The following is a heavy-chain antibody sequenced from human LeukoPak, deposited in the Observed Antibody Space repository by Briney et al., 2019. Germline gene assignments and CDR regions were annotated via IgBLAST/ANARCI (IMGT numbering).Heavy chain of an antibody. CDR3: AREHHNLSERLLDV. CDR1: DGSISYDY. J-gene: IGHJ6*04. Sequence: PSATLSLTCTVVDGSISYDYWTWLRQPAKKGLEWIVRIYPGGNTNYNPSLKSRVTISEDTSNNQSSLKLSSVTAADTAIYYCAREHHNLSERLLDVWGKGTTVTVSS. V-gene: IGHV4-4*07. CDR2: IYPGGNT. D-gene: IGHD1-1*01.